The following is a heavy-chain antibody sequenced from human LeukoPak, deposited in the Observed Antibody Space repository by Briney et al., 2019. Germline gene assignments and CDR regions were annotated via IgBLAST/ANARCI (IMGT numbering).Heavy chain of an antibody. D-gene: IGHD2-15*01. Sequence: GGSLRLPCAASGFTFINYWMSWVRQAPGKGLEWVANIKQDGSEKYYVDSVKGRFTISRDNANNSLSLQMNSLRAEDTALYYCAKEGAYCSGGSCYFDYWGQGTLVTVSS. CDR1: GFTFINYW. CDR3: AKEGAYCSGGSCYFDY. CDR2: IKQDGSEK. V-gene: IGHV3-7*03. J-gene: IGHJ4*02.